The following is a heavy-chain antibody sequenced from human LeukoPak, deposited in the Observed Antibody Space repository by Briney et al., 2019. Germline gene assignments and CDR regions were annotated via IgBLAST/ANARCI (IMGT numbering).Heavy chain of an antibody. CDR1: GGSISSYY. D-gene: IGHD3-22*01. CDR3: ARAGRYYDSSGYEVVDY. V-gene: IGHV4-59*08. J-gene: IGHJ4*02. Sequence: PSETLSLTCTVSGGSISSYYWSWIRQPPGKGLEWIGYIYNSGGINYNPSLKSRVIISVDTSKNQFFLKLSTVTAADTAVYYCARAGRYYDSSGYEVVDYWGQGTLVTVSS. CDR2: IYNSGGI.